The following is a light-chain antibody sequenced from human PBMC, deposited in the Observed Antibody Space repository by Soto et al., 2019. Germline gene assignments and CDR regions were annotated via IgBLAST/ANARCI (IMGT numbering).Light chain of an antibody. CDR2: AAS. CDR3: QQSYSTPPWT. Sequence: DIQLTQSASSLSASLGDRVTITCRASQSIVTYLNWYLQKPGKAPKLLVYAASNLQSGVPSRFSGSGSGTDFTLTISSLQPEDFATYFCQQSYSTPPWTFGQGTKVDIK. V-gene: IGKV1-39*01. J-gene: IGKJ1*01. CDR1: QSIVTY.